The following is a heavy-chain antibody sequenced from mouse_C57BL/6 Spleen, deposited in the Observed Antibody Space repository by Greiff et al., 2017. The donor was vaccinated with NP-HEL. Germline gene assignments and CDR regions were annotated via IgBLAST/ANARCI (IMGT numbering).Heavy chain of an antibody. Sequence: VQLQQSGAELVKPGASVKIPCKASGYAFSSYWMNWVKQRPGKGLEWIGQIYPGDGDTNYNGKFKGKATLTADKSSSTAYMQLSSLTSEDSAVYFCARRLGRYYAMDYWGQGTSVTVSS. CDR2: IYPGDGDT. D-gene: IGHD4-1*01. V-gene: IGHV1-80*01. CDR3: ARRLGRYYAMDY. J-gene: IGHJ4*01. CDR1: GYAFSSYW.